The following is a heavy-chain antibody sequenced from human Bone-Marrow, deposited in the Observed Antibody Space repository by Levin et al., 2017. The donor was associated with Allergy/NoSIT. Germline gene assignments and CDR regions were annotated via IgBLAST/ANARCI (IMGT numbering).Heavy chain of an antibody. D-gene: IGHD1-1*01. CDR1: GFSIKNDLYY. CDR2: VSASGST. Sequence: SETLSLTCTVSGFSIKNDLYYWTWIRQPAGKGPEFIGRVSASGSTNYNPSLKSRVTVSVDTSKNQFSLRLTSVTAADTAVYYCAKVSAGYNWNEPWVASWGQGALVTVSS. V-gene: IGHV4-61*02. CDR3: AKVSAGYNWNEPWVAS. J-gene: IGHJ5*01.